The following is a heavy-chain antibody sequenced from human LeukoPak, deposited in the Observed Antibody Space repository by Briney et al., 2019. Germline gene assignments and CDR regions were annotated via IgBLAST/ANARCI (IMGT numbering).Heavy chain of an antibody. D-gene: IGHD5-24*01. Sequence: GGSLRLSCAASGFTFDDYSMHWVRQAPGKGLGWVSLISWDGGSTYYADSVEGRFTISRDNSKTSLYLQMNSLRPEDTALYYCAKGRDVYNYAIDYWGQGTLVTVSS. CDR1: GFTFDDYS. V-gene: IGHV3-43D*03. CDR2: ISWDGGST. CDR3: AKGRDVYNYAIDY. J-gene: IGHJ4*02.